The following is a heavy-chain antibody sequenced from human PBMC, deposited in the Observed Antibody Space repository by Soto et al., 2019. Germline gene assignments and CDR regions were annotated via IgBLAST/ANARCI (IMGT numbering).Heavy chain of an antibody. CDR2: ISYDGSNK. CDR3: ARETYYDFWSGPYYGMDV. Sequence: QVQLVESGGGVVQPGRSLRLSCAASGFTFSSYAMHWVRQAPGKGLEWGAVISYDGSNKYYADSVKGRFTISRDNSKNTLYLQMNSLRAEETAVYYCARETYYDFWSGPYYGMDVWGQGTKVTVSS. CDR1: GFTFSSYA. J-gene: IGHJ6*02. V-gene: IGHV3-30-3*01. D-gene: IGHD3-3*01.